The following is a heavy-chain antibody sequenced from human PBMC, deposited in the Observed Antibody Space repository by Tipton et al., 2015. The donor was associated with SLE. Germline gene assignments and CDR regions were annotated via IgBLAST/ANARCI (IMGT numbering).Heavy chain of an antibody. D-gene: IGHD5-18*01. CDR1: GGSMSYHY. J-gene: IGHJ2*01. Sequence: TLSLTCSVSGGSMSYHYWSWIRQPPGKGLEWIGYIYYTGNTNYNPSLKSRATMSVDTSKSQFSLKLTFVSAADTAIYYCARTAGRSVKLWYFDLWGRGTLVTVSS. CDR3: ARTAGRSVKLWYFDL. V-gene: IGHV4-59*11. CDR2: IYYTGNT.